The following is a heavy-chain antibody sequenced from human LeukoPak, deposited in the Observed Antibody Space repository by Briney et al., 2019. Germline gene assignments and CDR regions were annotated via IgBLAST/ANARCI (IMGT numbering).Heavy chain of an antibody. CDR1: GGSLSSGDYY. V-gene: IGHV4-30-4*01. D-gene: IGHD3-22*01. CDR3: ARWRSSGVDY. CDR2: IYYRGST. J-gene: IGHJ4*02. Sequence: PSETLSLTCTVSGGSLSSGDYYWGWVRQPPGEGVEWIVYIYYRGSTYNNPSLKSRVTISVDTSKNQFSLKLSSVTAADTAVYYCARWRSSGVDYWGQGTLVTVSS.